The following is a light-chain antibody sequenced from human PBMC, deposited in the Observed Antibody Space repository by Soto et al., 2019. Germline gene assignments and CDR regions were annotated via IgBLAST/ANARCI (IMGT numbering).Light chain of an antibody. V-gene: IGKV3-20*01. Sequence: EIVLTQSPGTLSLSPGERATLSCRASQSVSSNFLAWYQQKPGQAPRLLIYGASSRATGIPDRFSGSGSGTDFTLTINRLEPEDFAVYYCQHYGSSPLTFGGGTKVEIK. CDR1: QSVSSNF. CDR3: QHYGSSPLT. J-gene: IGKJ4*01. CDR2: GAS.